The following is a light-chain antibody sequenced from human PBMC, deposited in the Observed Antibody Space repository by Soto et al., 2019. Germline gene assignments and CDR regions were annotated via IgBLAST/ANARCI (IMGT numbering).Light chain of an antibody. Sequence: QSVLTQPPSVSGTPGQRVTISCSGSSSSIGSNSVYWYQQLPGTAPKLLIYSDNQRPSGVPDRFSGSKSGTSAFLAISGLRSEDEADYYCAAWDDSLSAHYVFXTGTKVTVL. CDR3: AAWDDSLSAHYV. CDR1: SSSIGSNS. V-gene: IGLV1-47*02. J-gene: IGLJ1*01. CDR2: SDN.